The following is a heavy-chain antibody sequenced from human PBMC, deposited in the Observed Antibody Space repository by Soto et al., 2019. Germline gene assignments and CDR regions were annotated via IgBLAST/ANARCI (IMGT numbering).Heavy chain of an antibody. V-gene: IGHV3-74*01. J-gene: IGHJ6*03. CDR1: GFTFSSYW. CDR2: INSDGSRT. D-gene: IGHD1-1*01. Sequence: EAQLVESGGGLVQPGGSLRLSCAASGFTFSSYWMHWVRQAPGEGLRWVSRINSDGSRTTYADSVKGRITISRDNAKNTVYLQMNSLSAEDTAVYYCARIGTGYYYMDVWGKGTTVTVSS. CDR3: ARIGTGYYYMDV.